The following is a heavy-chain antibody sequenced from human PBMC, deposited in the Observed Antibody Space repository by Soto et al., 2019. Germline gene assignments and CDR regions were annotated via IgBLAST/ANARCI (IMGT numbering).Heavy chain of an antibody. CDR2: ISYSGST. D-gene: IGHD4-4*01. Sequence: PSETLSLTCTVSGGSFSGYYWSWIRQPPGKGLEWIGYISYSGSTNYNPSLKSRVTISVDTSKNQFSLKLSSLTATDTAVYFCARLRLTTVTVDLWGQGTLVTVSS. CDR1: GGSFSGYY. J-gene: IGHJ4*02. CDR3: ARLRLTTVTVDL. V-gene: IGHV4-59*01.